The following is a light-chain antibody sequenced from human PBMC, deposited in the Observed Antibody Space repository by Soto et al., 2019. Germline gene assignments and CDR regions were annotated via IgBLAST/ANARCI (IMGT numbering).Light chain of an antibody. J-gene: IGKJ5*01. CDR3: QQYNSYPLT. CDR2: SAS. Sequence: DIQMTQSPSSLSASVGDRVTITCRASQDIYIYLAWFQQKPGKAPKSLIYSASNLQSGVPSKFSGSGSGTDFTLTIDNLQPEDFATYYCQQYNSYPLTFGQGTRLEIK. V-gene: IGKV1-16*02. CDR1: QDIYIY.